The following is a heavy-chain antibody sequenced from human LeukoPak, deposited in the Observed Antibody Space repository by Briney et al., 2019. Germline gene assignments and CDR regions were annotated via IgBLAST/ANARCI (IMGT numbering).Heavy chain of an antibody. J-gene: IGHJ4*02. Sequence: PSETLSLTCTVSGGSISGYFWSWIRQPPGKGLEWIGYIHYSGSTNYNPSLNSRVTISVDTSKNQFSLRLSSVTAADTAVYYCARYGITIGRGGKYYFDSWGQGTLVTVSS. CDR3: ARYGITIGRGGKYYFDS. CDR2: IHYSGST. CDR1: GGSISGYF. V-gene: IGHV4-59*08. D-gene: IGHD3-10*01.